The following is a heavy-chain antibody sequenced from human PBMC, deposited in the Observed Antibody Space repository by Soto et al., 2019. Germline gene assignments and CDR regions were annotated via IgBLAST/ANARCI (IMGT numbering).Heavy chain of an antibody. CDR2: MNPNSGNT. D-gene: IGHD3-10*01. J-gene: IGHJ6*02. Sequence: QVQLVQSGAEVKKPGASVKVSCKASGYTFTSYDINWVRQATGQGLEWMGWMNPNSGNTGYAQKCKGRVTMTRNTSISTAYMELSSLGSEDTAVYYCARGHDYYGSGSYYGLGYGMDVWGQGTTVTVSS. CDR1: GYTFTSYD. V-gene: IGHV1-8*01. CDR3: ARGHDYYGSGSYYGLGYGMDV.